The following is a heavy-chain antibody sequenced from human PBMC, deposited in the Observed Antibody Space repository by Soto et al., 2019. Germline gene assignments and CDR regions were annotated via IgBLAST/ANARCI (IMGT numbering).Heavy chain of an antibody. CDR2: INPMAGST. V-gene: IGHV1-46*01. Sequence: QEQLVQSGAEVKEPGASVKVSCKASGYTFINYYIHWVRQAPGQGLEWMAIINPMAGSTNYAQECQGRVTLTSDTSTSTVYMELSSLRFEDTALFYCARDLAAGDLWGQGTLVTVSS. CDR1: GYTFINYY. J-gene: IGHJ5*02. CDR3: ARDLAAGDL. D-gene: IGHD6-13*01.